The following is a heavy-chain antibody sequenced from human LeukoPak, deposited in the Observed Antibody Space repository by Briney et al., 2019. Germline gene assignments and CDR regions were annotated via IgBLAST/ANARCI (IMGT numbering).Heavy chain of an antibody. Sequence: ASVKVSCKASGYTFTGYYMHWVRQAPGQGLEWMGWINPNSGGTNYAQKFQGRVTMTRDTSISTAYMELSRLRSDDTAVYYCARDRSRAWFGELPTPYFDYWGQGTLVTVSS. CDR1: GYTFTGYY. CDR2: INPNSGGT. V-gene: IGHV1-2*02. CDR3: ARDRSRAWFGELPTPYFDY. J-gene: IGHJ4*02. D-gene: IGHD3-10*01.